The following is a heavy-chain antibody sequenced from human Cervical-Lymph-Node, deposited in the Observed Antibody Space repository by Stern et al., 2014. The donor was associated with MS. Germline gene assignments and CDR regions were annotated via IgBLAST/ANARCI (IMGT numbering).Heavy chain of an antibody. CDR2: SNSDGSST. CDR3: ARSVGSSSDYFDY. CDR1: GITLSSYW. J-gene: IGHJ4*02. Sequence: EVQLVESGGGLVQPGGSLRLSCAASGITLSSYWMHWVRQAPGKGMVWVSRSNSDGSSTSYADSVKGRFTISRDNAKNTLYLQMNSLRAEDTAAYYCARSVGSSSDYFDYWGQGTLVTVSS. D-gene: IGHD6-6*01. V-gene: IGHV3-74*02.